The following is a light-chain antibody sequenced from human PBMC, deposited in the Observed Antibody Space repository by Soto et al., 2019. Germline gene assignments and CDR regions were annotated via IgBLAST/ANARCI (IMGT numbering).Light chain of an antibody. J-gene: IGLJ3*02. CDR1: SSDVGGYNY. Sequence: QSVLTQPPSASGSPGQSVTISCTGTSSDVGGYNYVSWYQQHPGKAPKVMIYEVNKRPSGVPDRFSGYKSGNTASLTVSGLQAEDEADYYCKSYTGIKNWVFGGGTKLTVL. CDR3: KSYTGIKNWV. CDR2: EVN. V-gene: IGLV2-8*01.